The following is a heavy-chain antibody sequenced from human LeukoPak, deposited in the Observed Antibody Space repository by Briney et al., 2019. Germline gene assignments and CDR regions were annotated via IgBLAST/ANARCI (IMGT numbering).Heavy chain of an antibody. CDR3: ARRFRGYSAYDTIDY. CDR2: INHSGSP. D-gene: IGHD5-12*01. CDR1: GGSFSAYY. J-gene: IGHJ4*02. V-gene: IGHV4-34*01. Sequence: SETLSLTCAVYGGSFSAYYWSWIRQPPGKGLEWIGGINHSGSPNYNPSLKSRVTISLDTSKNQFSLKLSSVTAADTAVYYCARRFRGYSAYDTIDYWGQGTLVTVSS.